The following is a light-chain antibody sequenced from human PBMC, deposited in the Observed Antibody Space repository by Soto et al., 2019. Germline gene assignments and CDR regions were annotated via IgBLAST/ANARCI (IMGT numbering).Light chain of an antibody. V-gene: IGKV1-17*01. CDR2: DAS. J-gene: IGKJ1*01. CDR3: QQHHTYPRT. CDR1: QDINSD. Sequence: DIQMTQSPSSLSASVGDRVTITCRASQDINSDLDWYQQKPGKAPRRLISDASSLQRGVPSRLSGSRFGTHFTLIISSLQPEDFATYFCQQHHTYPRTFGQGTKVEIK.